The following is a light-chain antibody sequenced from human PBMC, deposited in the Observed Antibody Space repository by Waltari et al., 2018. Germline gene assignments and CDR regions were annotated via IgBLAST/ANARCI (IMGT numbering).Light chain of an antibody. CDR1: SSNIGSNT. CDR3: HQYFSPHWT. Sequence: QSVLTQPPSASGTPGQRVTISCSGTSSNIGSNTVNWYQQLPGTAPKLLLYSNNQRPSGVPDRFSGSGSGTDFTLTISSLQAEDVAVYYCHQYFSPHWTFGQGT. V-gene: IGLV1-44*01. J-gene: IGLJ3*02. CDR2: SNN.